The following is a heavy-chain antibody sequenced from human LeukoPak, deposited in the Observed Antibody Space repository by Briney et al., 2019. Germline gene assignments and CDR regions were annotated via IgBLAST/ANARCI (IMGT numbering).Heavy chain of an antibody. V-gene: IGHV3-21*01. CDR3: ARGPPDGSGSYYPGAD. D-gene: IGHD3-10*01. CDR1: DFRFSSYA. CDR2: ISTSSTYI. J-gene: IGHJ4*02. Sequence: GGSLRLSCVLSDFRFSSYAMSWVRQAPGKGLEWVSSISTSSTYIYYADSVKGRFTISRDSAKNTLYLQMNSLRVEDTAVYYCARGPPDGSGSYYPGADWGQGTLVTVSS.